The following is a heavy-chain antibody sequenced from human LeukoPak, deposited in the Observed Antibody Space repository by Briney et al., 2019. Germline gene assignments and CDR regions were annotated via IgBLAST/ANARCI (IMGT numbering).Heavy chain of an antibody. CDR2: IYYSGST. CDR3: ACYSGNYYFDY. J-gene: IGHJ4*02. CDR1: GGSISSYY. D-gene: IGHD1-26*01. Sequence: SETLSLTCTVSGGSISSYYWSWIRQPPGKGLEWIGYIYYSGSTNYNPSLKSRVTISVDTSKNQFSLKLSSVTAADTAVYYCACYSGNYYFDYWGQGTLVSVSS. V-gene: IGHV4-59*01.